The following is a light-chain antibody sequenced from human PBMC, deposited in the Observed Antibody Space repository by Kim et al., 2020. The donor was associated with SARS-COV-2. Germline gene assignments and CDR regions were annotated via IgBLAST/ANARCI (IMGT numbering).Light chain of an antibody. CDR3: NSRDSNNNVL. CDR1: SLRSYY. CDR2: GKN. V-gene: IGLV3-19*01. J-gene: IGLJ2*01. Sequence: SSELTQDPAVSVALGQTVRITCQGDSLRSYYATWYQQKPGQAPILVIYGKNNRPSGIPDRFSGSSSGNTASLTITGTQAGGEAGYYCNSRDSNNNVLFGGGTRLTVL.